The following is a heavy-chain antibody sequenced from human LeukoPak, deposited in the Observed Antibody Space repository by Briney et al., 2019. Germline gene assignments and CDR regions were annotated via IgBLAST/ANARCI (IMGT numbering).Heavy chain of an antibody. D-gene: IGHD3-9*01. CDR1: EYTFTNYV. CDR3: ARVTGTYFNY. V-gene: IGHV1-3*01. Sequence: GASVKVSCKAAEYTFTNYVSHWVRQAPGQRLEWMTWINAGNGNTKYSQKFQGRVTITRDTSASTAYMELSNLRSEDTAVYYCARVTGTYFNYWGQGTLVTVSS. J-gene: IGHJ4*02. CDR2: INAGNGNT.